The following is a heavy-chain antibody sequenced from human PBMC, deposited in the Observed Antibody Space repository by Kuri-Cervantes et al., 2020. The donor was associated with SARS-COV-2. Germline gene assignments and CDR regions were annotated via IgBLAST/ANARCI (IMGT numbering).Heavy chain of an antibody. CDR2: IKSDGSTT. D-gene: IGHD2-15*01. Sequence: GESLKISCAASGFTFSSYWMHWVRQAPGKGLVWVSRIKSDGSTTSYADSVKGRFTISRDNAKNTLYLQMNSLRAEDTAVYYCARISIWVVAATLFLAYCYYYGMDIWGQGTTVTVSS. CDR3: ARISIWVVAATLFLAYCYYYGMDI. J-gene: IGHJ6*02. CDR1: GFTFSSYW. V-gene: IGHV3-74*01.